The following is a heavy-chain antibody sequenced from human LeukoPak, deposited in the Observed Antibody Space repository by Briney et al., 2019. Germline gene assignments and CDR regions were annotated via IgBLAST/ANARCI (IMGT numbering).Heavy chain of an antibody. D-gene: IGHD6-19*01. V-gene: IGHV4-34*01. J-gene: IGHJ3*02. CDR2: INHSGST. Sequence: SETLSPTCPVYGRSFSGHYWSWIRHPPGEGREWIGEINHSGSTNYNPSLKSRVTISVDTSKNQFSLKLSSVTAADTAVYYCARRRLADAFDIWGQGTMVTVSS. CDR3: ARRRLADAFDI. CDR1: GRSFSGHY.